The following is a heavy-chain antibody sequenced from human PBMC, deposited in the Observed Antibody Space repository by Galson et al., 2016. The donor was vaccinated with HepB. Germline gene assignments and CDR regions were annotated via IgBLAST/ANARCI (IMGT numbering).Heavy chain of an antibody. V-gene: IGHV4-61*01. CDR2: VYYGGCT. CDR1: GDSVSSGNYY. J-gene: IGHJ4*02. CDR3: GQNFDF. Sequence: ETLSLTGTVSGDSVSSGNYYWSWIRQPPGKGLEWIGCVYYGGCTNYNPSLQSRVRISVDTSKNQFSLKLSSVADADTAVYYCGQNFDFWGQGTLVTVSS.